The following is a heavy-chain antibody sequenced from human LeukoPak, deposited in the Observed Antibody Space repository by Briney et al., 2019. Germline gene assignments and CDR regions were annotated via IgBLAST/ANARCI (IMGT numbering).Heavy chain of an antibody. V-gene: IGHV4-59*08. CDR2: IDNTGGT. D-gene: IGHD2-15*01. J-gene: IGHJ5*02. Sequence: SETLSLTCTVSGGSISAYYWNWIRQPPGKGLEWIGYIDNTGGTTYNPSLKSRLTISVDTPKNQFSLKVNSVTAADTAVYYCARGGSGTIWFDPWGQGTLVTVSS. CDR3: ARGGSGTIWFDP. CDR1: GGSISAYY.